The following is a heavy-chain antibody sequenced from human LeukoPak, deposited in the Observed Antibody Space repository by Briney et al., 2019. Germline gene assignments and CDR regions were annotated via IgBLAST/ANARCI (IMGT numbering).Heavy chain of an antibody. D-gene: IGHD3-10*01. J-gene: IGHJ4*02. Sequence: GGSLRLSCAASGFTFSSYWMSWVRQAPGKGLEWVANIKQDGSEKYYVDSEKGRFTISRDNAKNSLYLQMNSLRAEDTAVYYCARDAPLYYYGSGSSYYFDYWGQGTLVTVSS. CDR3: ARDAPLYYYGSGSSYYFDY. CDR2: IKQDGSEK. V-gene: IGHV3-7*01. CDR1: GFTFSSYW.